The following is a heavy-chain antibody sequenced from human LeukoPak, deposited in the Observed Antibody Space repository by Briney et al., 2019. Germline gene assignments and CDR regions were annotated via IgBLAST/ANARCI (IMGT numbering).Heavy chain of an antibody. V-gene: IGHV3-33*01. J-gene: IGHJ3*02. CDR1: GFTFSTYG. CDR2: IWYDGSNK. CDR3: AREMAPIRADAFDI. D-gene: IGHD5-24*01. Sequence: PGGALRLSCAASGFTFSTYGMHWVRQAPGKGLEWVAVIWYDGSNKYYADSVKGRFTISRDNSKNTVYLQMNSLRAEDTTVYYCAREMAPIRADAFDIWGQGTMVTVSS.